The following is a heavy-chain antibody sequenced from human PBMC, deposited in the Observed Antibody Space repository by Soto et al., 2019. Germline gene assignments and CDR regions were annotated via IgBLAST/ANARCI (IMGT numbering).Heavy chain of an antibody. CDR2: ISSSSSYI. CDR3: ARDGQSLAQIFAY. Sequence: GGSLRLSCAASGFTFSSCSMNWVRQAPGKGPEWVSSISSSSSYIYYADSVKGRFTISRDNAKNSLYLQMNSLRAEDTAVYYCARDGQSLAQIFAYWRQGTLVTASS. CDR1: GFTFSSCS. D-gene: IGHD6-19*01. V-gene: IGHV3-21*01. J-gene: IGHJ4*02.